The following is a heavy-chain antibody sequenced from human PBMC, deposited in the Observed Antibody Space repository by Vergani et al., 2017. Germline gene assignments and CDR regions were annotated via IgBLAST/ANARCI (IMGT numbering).Heavy chain of an antibody. D-gene: IGHD2-21*01. Sequence: QVQLQESGPGLVKPSQTLSLTCTVSGGSINSINYYWCWIRQPAGKGLEWIGRIHTSGSTNYKPSLKSRVTMSEDTSKNQFSLNLTSVTTADTAVYFCARGSCLGGNCYKPHFDYWGQGILVTVSS. V-gene: IGHV4-61*02. CDR2: IHTSGST. CDR1: GGSINSINYY. CDR3: ARGSCLGGNCYKPHFDY. J-gene: IGHJ4*02.